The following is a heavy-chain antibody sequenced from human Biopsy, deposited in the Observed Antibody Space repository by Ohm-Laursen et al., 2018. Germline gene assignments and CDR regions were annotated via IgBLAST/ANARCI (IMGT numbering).Heavy chain of an antibody. CDR3: VRGVDYYDPYHYYALDV. CDR2: IYNIGIT. V-gene: IGHV4-34*01. Sequence: VTLSLICAVYGGSFSGYYWSWIRQPPGKGLEWIGQIYNIGITNYNPSLKSRVTMSVDTSKNKFSLKVRSVTAADTAVYYCVRGVDYYDPYHYYALDVWGQGTTVVVSS. J-gene: IGHJ6*02. CDR1: GGSFSGYY. D-gene: IGHD3-22*01.